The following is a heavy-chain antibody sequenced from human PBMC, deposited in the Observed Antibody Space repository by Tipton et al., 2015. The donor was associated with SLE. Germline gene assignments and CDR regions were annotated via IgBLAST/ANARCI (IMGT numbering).Heavy chain of an antibody. J-gene: IGHJ4*02. CDR2: IWYDGSNK. D-gene: IGHD4-17*01. CDR1: GFTFSSYG. CDR3: ATTTTMTNYIDY. V-gene: IGHV3-33*01. Sequence: SGFTFSSYGMHWVRQAPGKGLEWVAVIWYDGSNKYYADSVKGRFTISRDNSKNTLYLQMNSLRGEDTAVYYCATTTTMTNYIDYWGQGTLVTVSS.